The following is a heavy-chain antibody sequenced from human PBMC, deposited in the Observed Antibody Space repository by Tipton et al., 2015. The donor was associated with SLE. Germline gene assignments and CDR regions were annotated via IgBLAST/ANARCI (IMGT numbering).Heavy chain of an antibody. V-gene: IGHV3-30-3*01. D-gene: IGHD5-18*01. CDR2: ISYDGSNK. J-gene: IGHJ4*02. CDR3: ARAGGGYSYGFFDY. Sequence: SLRLSCAASGFTFSSYAMHWVRQAPGKGLEWVAVISYDGSNKYYADSVKGRFTISRDNSKNTLYLQMNSLRAEDTAVYYCARAGGGYSYGFFDYWGQGTLVTVSS. CDR1: GFTFSSYA.